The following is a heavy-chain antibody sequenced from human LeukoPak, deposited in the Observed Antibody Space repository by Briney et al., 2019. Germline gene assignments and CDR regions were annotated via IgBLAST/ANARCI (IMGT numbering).Heavy chain of an antibody. CDR3: AKDVGTTIFDY. CDR1: GFTFNNYA. D-gene: IGHD1-26*01. V-gene: IGHV3-23*01. Sequence: PGGSLRLSCAASGFTFNNYAMSWVRQAPGKGLEWVSTIGGGDDTHYADSVKGRFTISRDDSRNTLYLQMNSLRVEDTAVYYCAKDVGTTIFDYWGQGTLVTVSS. CDR2: IGGGDDT. J-gene: IGHJ4*02.